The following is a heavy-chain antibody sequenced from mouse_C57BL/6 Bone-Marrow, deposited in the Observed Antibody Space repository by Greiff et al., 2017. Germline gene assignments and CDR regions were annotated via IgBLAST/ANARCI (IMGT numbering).Heavy chain of an antibody. J-gene: IGHJ2*01. CDR2: LNPNNGGT. D-gene: IGHD2-4*01. Sequence: VQLQQSGPELVKPGASVKISCKASGYTFTDYYMNWVKQSHGKSLEWIGDLNPNNGGTSYNQKFKGKATLTVDKSSSTAYMELRSLTSEDSAVYYCARGGGLYYDYDGFDDWGQGTTLTVSS. CDR1: GYTFTDYY. CDR3: ARGGGLYYDYDGFDD. V-gene: IGHV1-26*01.